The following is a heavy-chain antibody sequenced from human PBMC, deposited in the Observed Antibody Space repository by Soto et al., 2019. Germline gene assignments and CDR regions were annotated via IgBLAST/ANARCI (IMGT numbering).Heavy chain of an antibody. CDR1: GFTFSYYA. J-gene: IGHJ4*02. D-gene: IGHD3-16*02. V-gene: IGHV3-30-3*01. CDR2: ISYDGINK. Sequence: RLSCAASGFTFSYYAMHWVRQAPGKGLEWVAVISYDGINKYYAGSVKGRFTISRDNSKNTLYLQMNSLRAEDTAVYYCARVPSAIRLGELSYLDYWGQGTLVTVSS. CDR3: ARVPSAIRLGELSYLDY.